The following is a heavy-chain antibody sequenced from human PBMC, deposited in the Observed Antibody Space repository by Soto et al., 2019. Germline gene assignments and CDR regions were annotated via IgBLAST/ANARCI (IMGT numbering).Heavy chain of an antibody. CDR3: ARTTDLFLDILTGYYLFDY. CDR2: IYYSGST. J-gene: IGHJ4*02. V-gene: IGHV4-39*01. CDR1: GGSISSSSYY. Sequence: SETLSLTCTVSGGSISSSSYYWGWIRQPPGKGLEWIGSIYYSGSTYYNPSLKSRVTISVDTSKNQFSLKLSSVTAADTAVYYCARTTDLFLDILTGYYLFDYWGQGTLVTVSS. D-gene: IGHD3-9*01.